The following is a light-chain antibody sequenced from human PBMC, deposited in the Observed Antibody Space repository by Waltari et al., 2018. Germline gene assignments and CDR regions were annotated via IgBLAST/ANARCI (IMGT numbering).Light chain of an antibody. V-gene: IGKV1-5*01. CDR1: QSIRRW. CDR3: QQYSGYSGP. CDR2: DAS. J-gene: IGKJ4*01. Sequence: DIQMTQFPSTLSASAGDRVPITCRASQSIRRWLAWYQQKPGKAPKVLIYDASTLESGVQSRFSGSGSGTEFTLAISSLQPDDFATYYCQQYSGYSGPFGGGTKVEI.